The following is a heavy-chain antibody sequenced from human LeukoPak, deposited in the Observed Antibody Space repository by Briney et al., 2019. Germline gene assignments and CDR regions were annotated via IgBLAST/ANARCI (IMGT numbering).Heavy chain of an antibody. Sequence: GGSLRLSCAASGFTFSSYAMSWVRQAPGKGLEWVSVVSGSGGSTYYADSVKGRFTISRDNSKNTLYLQMNSLRAEDTAVYYCAKGDMYYDVLTGLGGYWGQGTLVTASS. V-gene: IGHV3-23*01. CDR2: VSGSGGST. J-gene: IGHJ4*02. CDR1: GFTFSSYA. D-gene: IGHD3-9*01. CDR3: AKGDMYYDVLTGLGGY.